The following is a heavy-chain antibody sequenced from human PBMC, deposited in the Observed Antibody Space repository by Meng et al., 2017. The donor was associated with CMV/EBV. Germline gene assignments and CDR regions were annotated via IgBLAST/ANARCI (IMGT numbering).Heavy chain of an antibody. CDR1: GGSFSGYY. Sequence: HVQHTHGGAGLFDPSATLSLTVAGYGGSFSGYYWSWIRQPPGKGLEWIGEINHSGSTNYNPSLKSRVTISVDTSKNQFSLKLSSVTAADTAVYYCARGGIAAAGPFDYWGQGTLVTVSS. V-gene: IGHV4-34*01. CDR3: ARGGIAAAGPFDY. CDR2: INHSGST. D-gene: IGHD6-13*01. J-gene: IGHJ4*02.